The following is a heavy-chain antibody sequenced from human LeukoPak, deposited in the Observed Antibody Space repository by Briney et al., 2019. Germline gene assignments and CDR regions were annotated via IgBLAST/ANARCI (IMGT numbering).Heavy chain of an antibody. D-gene: IGHD1-26*01. CDR3: ARHLGREYSGSYYFDY. V-gene: IGHV4-39*01. CDR2: IYYSGST. CDR1: GGSISSSSYY. Sequence: SETVSLTCTVSGGSISSSSYYWGWIRQPPGKGLEWIGSIYYSGSTYYNPSLKSRVTISVDTSKNQFSLKLSSVTAADTAAYYCARHLGREYSGSYYFDYWGQGTLVTVSS. J-gene: IGHJ4*02.